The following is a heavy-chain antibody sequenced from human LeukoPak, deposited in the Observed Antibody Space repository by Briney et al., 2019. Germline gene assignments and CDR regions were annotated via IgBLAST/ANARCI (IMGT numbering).Heavy chain of an antibody. D-gene: IGHD3-16*02. CDR1: GGSITFGSYY. V-gene: IGHV4-61*02. J-gene: IGHJ4*02. CDR2: IYTSGRT. Sequence: SETLSLTCTVSGGSITFGSYYWTWIRQPAGKGLEWIGRIYTSGRTFYNPSLKSRVTISMDTSMNQFSLRLNSVTAADTAVYYCARARVIPASFDDWGQGALVTVSS. CDR3: ARARVIPASFDD.